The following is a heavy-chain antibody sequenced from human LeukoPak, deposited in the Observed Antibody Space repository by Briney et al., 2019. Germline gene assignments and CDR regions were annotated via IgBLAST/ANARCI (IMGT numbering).Heavy chain of an antibody. V-gene: IGHV4-38-2*01. CDR3: ARNRSVTTTPGFDH. CDR1: GYSIRSGDY. CDR2: IYHSGST. Sequence: SETLSLTCAVSGYSIRSGDYWGWIRQSPGNGLEWIGSIYHSGSTHYNPSLKSRVTISVDTSKNQFSLMLSSVTAADTAVYYCARNRSVTTTPGFDHWGQGTLVTVSS. D-gene: IGHD4-17*01. J-gene: IGHJ4*02.